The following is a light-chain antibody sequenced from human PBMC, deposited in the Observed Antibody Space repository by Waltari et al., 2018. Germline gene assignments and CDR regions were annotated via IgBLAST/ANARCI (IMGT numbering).Light chain of an antibody. CDR2: DVN. V-gene: IGLV2-14*03. J-gene: IGLJ2*01. Sequence: QSALTQPASVSGSPGQSITISCTGTSSDVGGYNYVSWYQQHPGKAPKLMILDVNNRPSGVSNRFSGSKSGNTASLTISGLQAEDEADYYCSAYISSSTLELFGGGTRLTVL. CDR3: SAYISSSTLEL. CDR1: SSDVGGYNY.